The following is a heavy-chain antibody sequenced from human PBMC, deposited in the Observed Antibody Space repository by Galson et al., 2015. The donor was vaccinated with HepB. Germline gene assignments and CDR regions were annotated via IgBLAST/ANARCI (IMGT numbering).Heavy chain of an antibody. J-gene: IGHJ4*02. Sequence: SLRLSCAASGFTFSSYAMHWVRQAPGKGLEWVAVISYDGSNKYYADSVKGRFTISRDNSKNTLYLQVNSLRAEDTAVYYCARGRGHGYYFDYWGQGTLVTVSS. V-gene: IGHV3-30-3*01. CDR1: GFTFSSYA. D-gene: IGHD3-22*01. CDR3: ARGRGHGYYFDY. CDR2: ISYDGSNK.